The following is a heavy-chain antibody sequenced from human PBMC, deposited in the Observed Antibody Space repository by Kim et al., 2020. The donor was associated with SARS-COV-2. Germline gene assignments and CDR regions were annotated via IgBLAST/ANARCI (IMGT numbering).Heavy chain of an antibody. J-gene: IGHJ4*02. CDR1: GFTFSSYG. CDR3: AKDRYRGYSSGWYRALGY. D-gene: IGHD6-19*01. CDR2: ISYDGSNK. V-gene: IGHV3-30*18. Sequence: GGSLRLSCAASGFTFSSYGMHWVRQAPGKGLEWVAVISYDGSNKYYADSVKGRFTISRDNSKNTLYLQMNSLRAEDTAVYYCAKDRYRGYSSGWYRALGYWGQGTLVTVSS.